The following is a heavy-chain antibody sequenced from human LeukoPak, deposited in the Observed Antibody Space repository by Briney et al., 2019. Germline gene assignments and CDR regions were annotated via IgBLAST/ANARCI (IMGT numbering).Heavy chain of an antibody. V-gene: IGHV3-23*01. Sequence: GSLRLSCAASGFTFSSYAMSWVRQAPGKGLEWVSAISGSGGSTYYADSVKGRFTISRDNSKNTLYLQMNSLRAEDTAVYYCAKDQAARRAYYYGMDVWGQGTTVTVSS. CDR1: GFTFSSYA. CDR2: ISGSGGST. CDR3: AKDQAARRAYYYGMDV. D-gene: IGHD6-6*01. J-gene: IGHJ6*02.